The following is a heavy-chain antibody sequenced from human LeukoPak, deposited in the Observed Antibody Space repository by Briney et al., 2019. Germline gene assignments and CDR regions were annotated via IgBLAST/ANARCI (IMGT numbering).Heavy chain of an antibody. CDR3: ARDGHSSIY. J-gene: IGHJ4*02. V-gene: IGHV4-39*07. CDR2: IYYSGST. CDR1: GGSISSSSYY. Sequence: SETLSLTCTVSGGSISSSSYYWGWIRQPPGKGLEWIGSIYYSGSTYYNPSLKSRVTISVDTSKNQFSLKLSSVTAAGTAVYYCARDGHSSIYWGQGTLVTVSS. D-gene: IGHD1-26*01.